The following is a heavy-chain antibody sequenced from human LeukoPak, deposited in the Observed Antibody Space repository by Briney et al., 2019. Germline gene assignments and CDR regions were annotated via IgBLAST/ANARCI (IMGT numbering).Heavy chain of an antibody. D-gene: IGHD2-2*02. CDR2: IYYSGST. V-gene: IGHV4-31*03. CDR3: ARNRPDIVVVPAAKPLNYYYYYMDV. Sequence: SQTLSLTCTVSGGSISSGGYYWSWIRQHPGKGLEWIGYIYYSGSTYYNPSLKSRVTISVDTSKNQSSLKLSSVTAADTAVYYCARNRPDIVVVPAAKPLNYYYYYMDVWGKGTTVTVSS. J-gene: IGHJ6*03. CDR1: GGSISSGGYY.